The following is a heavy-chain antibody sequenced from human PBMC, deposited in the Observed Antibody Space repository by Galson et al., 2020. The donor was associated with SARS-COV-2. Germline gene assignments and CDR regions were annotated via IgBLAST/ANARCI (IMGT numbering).Heavy chain of an antibody. CDR3: ARAPVTMVLDRSYFDY. J-gene: IGHJ4*02. D-gene: IGHD3-10*01. CDR2: IIPIFGTA. Sequence: SVKVSCKASGGTFSSYAISWVRQAPGQGLEWMGGIIPIFGTANYAQKFQGRVTITADESTSTAYMELSSLRSEDTAVYYCARAPVTMVLDRSYFDYWGQGTLVTVSS. V-gene: IGHV1-69*13. CDR1: GGTFSSYA.